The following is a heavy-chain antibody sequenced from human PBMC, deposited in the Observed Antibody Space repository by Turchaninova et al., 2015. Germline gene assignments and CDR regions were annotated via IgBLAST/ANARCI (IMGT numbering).Heavy chain of an antibody. D-gene: IGHD5-12*01. CDR1: GFTFGDSA. V-gene: IGHV3-49*03. Sequence: EVQVVESGGGSVQPGRSLRLSCTTSGFTFGDSAMSWYRQAPGKVLEWVGFIRSKVSGGAPEDAAAVKGRCTISRDDSRGIAYLKMNSLKTEDTAVYYCVRDRIVATHLTDYWGQGTLVTVSS. CDR3: VRDRIVATHLTDY. J-gene: IGHJ4*02. CDR2: IRSKVSGGAP.